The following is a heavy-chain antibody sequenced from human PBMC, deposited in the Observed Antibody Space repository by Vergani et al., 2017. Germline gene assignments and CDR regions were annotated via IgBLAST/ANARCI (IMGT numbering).Heavy chain of an antibody. CDR3: AKDRGDSSDWHGGLYYYGMDL. Sequence: EVQLVESGGVVVQPGGSLRLSCAASGFTFDDYAMHWVRQAPGKGLEWVSLISWDGGSTYYADSVKGRFTISRDNSKKSLYLQMNSLRAEDTALYYCAKDRGDSSDWHGGLYYYGMDLWGQGTTVTVSS. CDR1: GFTFDDYA. CDR2: ISWDGGST. V-gene: IGHV3-43D*04. D-gene: IGHD6-19*01. J-gene: IGHJ6*02.